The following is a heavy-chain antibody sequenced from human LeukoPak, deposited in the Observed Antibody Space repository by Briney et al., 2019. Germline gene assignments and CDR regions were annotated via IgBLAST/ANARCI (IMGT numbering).Heavy chain of an antibody. V-gene: IGHV3-23*01. CDR2: ISGIGDGT. J-gene: IGHJ5*02. D-gene: IGHD1-14*01. CDR1: GLTFSSDA. CDR3: ANKPAGFDP. Sequence: GGSLRLSCTSSGLTFSSDAMTWVRQAPGKGLEWVSSISGIGDGTYYADSVKGRFTISRDNSKNTLYPQMNSLRAEDTAVYYCANKPAGFDPWGQGTLVTVSS.